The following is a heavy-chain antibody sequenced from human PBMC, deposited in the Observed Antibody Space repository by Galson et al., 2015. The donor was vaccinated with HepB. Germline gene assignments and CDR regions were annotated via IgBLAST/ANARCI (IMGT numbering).Heavy chain of an antibody. V-gene: IGHV2-70*11. J-gene: IGHJ5*02. Sequence: PALVKPTQTLTLTRTFSGFSLSTSGMCVSWIRQPPGKALEWLARIDWDDDKYYSTSLKTRLTISKDTSKNQVVLTMANMDPVDTATYYCARDLRTTVTTYNWLVPWGQGTLVTVSS. D-gene: IGHD4-11*01. CDR2: IDWDDDK. CDR1: GFSLSTSGMC. CDR3: ARDLRTTVTTYNWLVP.